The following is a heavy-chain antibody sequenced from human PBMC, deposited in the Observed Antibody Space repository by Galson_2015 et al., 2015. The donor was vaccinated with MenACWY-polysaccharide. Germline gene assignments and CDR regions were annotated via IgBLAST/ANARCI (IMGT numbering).Heavy chain of an antibody. CDR3: AKGRIVGARGGLYYFDY. Sequence: SLRLSCAASGFTFSSYGMHWVRQAPGKGLEWVAFIRYDGSNKYYADSVKGRFTISRDNSKNTLYLQMNSLRAEDTAVYYCAKGRIVGARGGLYYFDYWGQGTLVTVSS. D-gene: IGHD1-26*01. V-gene: IGHV3-30*02. CDR2: IRYDGSNK. CDR1: GFTFSSYG. J-gene: IGHJ4*02.